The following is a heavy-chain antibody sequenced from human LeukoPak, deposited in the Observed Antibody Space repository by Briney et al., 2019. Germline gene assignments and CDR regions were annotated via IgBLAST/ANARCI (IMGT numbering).Heavy chain of an antibody. CDR3: ARAFWGVTGWFDP. CDR2: IYHSGST. CDR1: GGSISSGGYS. V-gene: IGHV4-30-2*01. D-gene: IGHD3-16*01. Sequence: PSETLSLTCAVSGGSISSGGYSWSWIRQPPGKGLEWIGYIYHSGSTYYNPSLKSRVTISVDRSKNQFSLKLSSVTAADTAVYYCARAFWGVTGWFDPWGQGTLVTVSS. J-gene: IGHJ5*02.